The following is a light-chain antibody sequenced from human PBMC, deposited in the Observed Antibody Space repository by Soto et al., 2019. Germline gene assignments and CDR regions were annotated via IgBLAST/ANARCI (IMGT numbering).Light chain of an antibody. CDR1: RSDVGGYNY. J-gene: IGLJ2*01. Sequence: QSALTQPASVSGSPGQSITISCTGTRSDVGGYNYVSWYQQHPGKAPKLMIYEVSNRPSGVSNRFSGSKSGNTASLTISWLQAEDEADYYCISYTSSSGVFGGGTKLTVL. CDR2: EVS. V-gene: IGLV2-14*01. CDR3: ISYTSSSGV.